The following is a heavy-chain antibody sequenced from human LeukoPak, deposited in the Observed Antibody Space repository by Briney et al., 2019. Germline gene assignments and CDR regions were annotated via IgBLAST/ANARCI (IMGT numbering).Heavy chain of an antibody. CDR3: ARDSSGTMVRGPRNGMDV. V-gene: IGHV3-48*01. CDR2: ISSSSNTI. J-gene: IGHJ6*02. CDR1: GFTFSSYA. Sequence: GGSLRLSCAASGFTFSSYAMNWVRQAPGKGLEWVSYISSSSNTIYYADSVKGRFTISRDNSKNTLYLQMNSLRAEDTAVYYCARDSSGTMVRGPRNGMDVWGQGTTVTVSS. D-gene: IGHD3-10*01.